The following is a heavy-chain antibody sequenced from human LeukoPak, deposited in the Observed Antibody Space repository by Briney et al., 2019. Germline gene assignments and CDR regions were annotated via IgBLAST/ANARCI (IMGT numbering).Heavy chain of an antibody. V-gene: IGHV3-33*01. CDR1: GFTFSSYG. CDR3: ARDKSHWEPREGDAFDI. Sequence: GGSLRLSCAASGFTFSSYGMHWVRQAPGKGLEWVAVIWYDGSNKYYADSVKGRFTISRDNSKNTLYLQMNSLRAEDTAVYYCARDKSHWEPREGDAFDIWGQGTMVTVSS. J-gene: IGHJ3*02. D-gene: IGHD1-26*01. CDR2: IWYDGSNK.